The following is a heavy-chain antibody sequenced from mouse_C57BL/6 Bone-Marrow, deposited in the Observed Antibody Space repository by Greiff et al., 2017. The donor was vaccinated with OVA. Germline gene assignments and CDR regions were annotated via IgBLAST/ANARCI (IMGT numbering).Heavy chain of an antibody. D-gene: IGHD1-1*01. J-gene: IGHJ1*03. CDR3: ASFYYGSSYGWYFDV. CDR2: ISDGGSYT. CDR1: GFTFSSYA. Sequence: VQLKESGGGLVKPGGSLKLSCAASGFTFSSYAMSWVRQTPEKRLEWVATISDGGSYTYYPDNVKGRFTISRDNAKNNLYLQMSHLKSEDTAMYYCASFYYGSSYGWYFDVWGTGTTVTVSS. V-gene: IGHV5-4*01.